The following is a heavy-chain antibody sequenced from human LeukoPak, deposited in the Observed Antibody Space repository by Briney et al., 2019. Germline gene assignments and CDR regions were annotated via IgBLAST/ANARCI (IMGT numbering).Heavy chain of an antibody. Sequence: GGSLRLSCAASGFTFTNYWMRWVRQAPGKGLGWVSRINTDGSSTTYSDSVKGRFTITRDNAKNTLYLQMNSLSAEDTAVYYCARGYSSSYRIDYWGQGTLVTVSS. CDR2: INTDGSST. CDR1: GFTFTNYW. D-gene: IGHD6-6*01. V-gene: IGHV3-74*01. J-gene: IGHJ4*02. CDR3: ARGYSSSYRIDY.